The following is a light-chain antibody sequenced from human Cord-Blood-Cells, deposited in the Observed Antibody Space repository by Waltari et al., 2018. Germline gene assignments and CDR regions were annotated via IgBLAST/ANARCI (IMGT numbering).Light chain of an antibody. J-gene: IGLJ2*01. CDR2: DVS. CDR3: SSYTSSSTLVV. Sequence: QSALTQPASVSGSPGQSITISCTGTSSYVGGYNYASWYQQHPGKAPKLMIYDVSNRPSGVSNRFSGSKSGNTASLTISGLQAEDEADYYCSSYTSSSTLVVFGGGTKLTVL. CDR1: SSYVGGYNY. V-gene: IGLV2-14*01.